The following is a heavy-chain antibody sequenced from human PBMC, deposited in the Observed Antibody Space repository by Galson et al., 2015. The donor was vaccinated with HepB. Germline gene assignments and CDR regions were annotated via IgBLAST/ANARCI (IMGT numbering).Heavy chain of an antibody. CDR1: GFSISSYS. V-gene: IGHV3-48*02. J-gene: IGHJ4*02. CDR2: ISSSSGTI. CDR3: AISLRRYFDY. Sequence: SLRLSCAASGFSISSYSMNWVRQAPGKGLEWVSYISSSSGTIYYADSVKGRFTISRDNAKNSLYLQMNSLRDEDTAVYYCAISLRRYFDYWGQGTLVTVSS.